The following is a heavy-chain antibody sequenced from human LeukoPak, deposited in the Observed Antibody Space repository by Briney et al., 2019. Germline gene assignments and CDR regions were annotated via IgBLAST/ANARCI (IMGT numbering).Heavy chain of an antibody. Sequence: GGSLRLSCVAPGFTFGDSAMTWVRQAPGKGLEWVSFIDSTGSTYYADSVKGRFTISRDNSRNTLYLQMNSLRVEDTAVYYCARRERLGYSYGRGTLDIWGQGTMVTVSS. CDR2: IDSTGST. CDR3: ARRERLGYSYGRGTLDI. CDR1: GFTFGDSA. D-gene: IGHD5-18*01. J-gene: IGHJ3*02. V-gene: IGHV3-66*01.